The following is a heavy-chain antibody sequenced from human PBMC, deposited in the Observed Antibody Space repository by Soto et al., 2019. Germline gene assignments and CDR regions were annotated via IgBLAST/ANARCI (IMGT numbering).Heavy chain of an antibody. V-gene: IGHV1-18*01. CDR1: GYDFTTYG. CDR3: ARGRYGDY. Sequence: QVHLVQSGAEVKKPGASVKVSCKGSGYDFTTYGITWVRQAPGQGLEWMAWISAHNGNTDYAQKLQGRDTVTRDTSTSTAYMELRSLGSDDTAMYYCARGRYGDYWGQGALVTVSS. D-gene: IGHD1-1*01. J-gene: IGHJ4*02. CDR2: ISAHNGNT.